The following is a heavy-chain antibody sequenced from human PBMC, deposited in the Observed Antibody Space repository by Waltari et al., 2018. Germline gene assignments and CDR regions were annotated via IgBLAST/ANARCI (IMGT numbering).Heavy chain of an antibody. J-gene: IGHJ4*02. CDR2: ISGSCAST. D-gene: IGHD3-10*01. CDR1: GSPFNGLA. CDR3: AKGRRSGSYYNTDY. Sequence: EVQLLESGGGLVQPGGSGNFSCGAPGSPFNGLAWIGVRKPPGKGLKWVSAISGSCASTYYADSVKGRFTIPIDNSKNTLYLQMNSLRAEETAVNYCAKGRRSGSYYNTDYWGQGTLVTVSS. V-gene: IGHV3-23*01.